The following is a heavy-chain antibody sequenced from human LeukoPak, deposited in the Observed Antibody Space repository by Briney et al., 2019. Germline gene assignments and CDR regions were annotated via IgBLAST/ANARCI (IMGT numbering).Heavy chain of an antibody. V-gene: IGHV3-30*18. CDR1: GFTFSSYG. J-gene: IGHJ3*02. CDR2: ISYDGSNK. Sequence: PGGSLRLSCAASGFTFSSYGMHWVRQAPGKGLEWVAVISYDGSNKYYADSVKGRFTISRDNSKNTLYLQMNSLRAEDTAVYYCAKDGSQWLAFDIWGQGTMVTVSS. D-gene: IGHD6-19*01. CDR3: AKDGSQWLAFDI.